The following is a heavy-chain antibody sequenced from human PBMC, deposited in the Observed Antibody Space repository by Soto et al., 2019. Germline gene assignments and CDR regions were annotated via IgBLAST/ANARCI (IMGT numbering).Heavy chain of an antibody. V-gene: IGHV1-18*01. D-gene: IGHD3-3*01. CDR1: VYTFTTYG. CDR2: SSAYNGNT. J-gene: IGHJ6*02. CDR3: ARGGRFLELNPLYGMDV. Sequence: ASGNASCKASVYTFTTYGISWLRQAPGQGLEWMGWSSAYNGNTNYAQKFQGRVTITADESTSTAYMELSSLRSEDTAVYYCARGGRFLELNPLYGMDVWGQGTTVTVSS.